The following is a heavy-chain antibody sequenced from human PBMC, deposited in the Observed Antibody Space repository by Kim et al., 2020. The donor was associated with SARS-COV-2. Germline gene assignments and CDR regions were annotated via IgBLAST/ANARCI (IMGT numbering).Heavy chain of an antibody. CDR3: ARAPGYDILTSTLDY. CDR1: GFTFSSYA. CDR2: ISYDGSNK. J-gene: IGHJ4*02. D-gene: IGHD3-9*01. Sequence: GGSLRLSCAASGFTFSSYAMHWVRQAPGKGLEWVAVISYDGSNKYYADSVKGRFTISRDNSKNTLYLQMNSLRAEDTAVYYCARAPGYDILTSTLDYWGQGTLVTVSS. V-gene: IGHV3-30-3*01.